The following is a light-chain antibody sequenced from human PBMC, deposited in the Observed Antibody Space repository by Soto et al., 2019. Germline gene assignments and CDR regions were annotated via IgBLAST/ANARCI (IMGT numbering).Light chain of an antibody. CDR1: QSVSSY. CDR3: QQRSNWPPYT. J-gene: IGKJ2*01. V-gene: IGKV3-11*01. CDR2: DAS. Sequence: EIVLTQSPATLSLSPGERATLSCRASQSVSSYLAWYQQKPGRAPRLLIYDASNRATGIPARFSGSGSGTDFTLTISSLEPEDFAVYYCQQRSNWPPYTFGQGNKLEIK.